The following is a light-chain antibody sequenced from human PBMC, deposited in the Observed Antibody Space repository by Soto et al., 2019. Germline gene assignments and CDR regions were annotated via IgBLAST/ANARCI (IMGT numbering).Light chain of an antibody. CDR3: QHYHNWPFT. V-gene: IGKV3-15*01. J-gene: IGKJ4*01. CDR2: GTS. CDR1: QSVNNN. Sequence: EIEMTQSPATLSVSPGERATLSCRASQSVNNNLAWYQQKAGQAPRLLIYGTSTRATGISARFSGSGSGTEFTLTITSLQSEDFAVYYCQHYHNWPFTFGGGTKWIS.